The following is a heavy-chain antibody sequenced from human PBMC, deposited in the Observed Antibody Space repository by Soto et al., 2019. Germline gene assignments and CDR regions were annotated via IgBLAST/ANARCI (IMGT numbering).Heavy chain of an antibody. J-gene: IGHJ4*02. D-gene: IGHD1-26*01. Sequence: PQVKVSWKASADSFTVYTVTLVRQAPGQGLEWMGGIIPIFGTANYAQKFQGRVTITADESTSTAYMELSSLRSEDTAVYYCARGGAGATNFDYWGQGTLVTVSS. CDR2: IIPIFGTA. CDR1: ADSFTVYT. V-gene: IGHV1-69*01. CDR3: ARGGAGATNFDY.